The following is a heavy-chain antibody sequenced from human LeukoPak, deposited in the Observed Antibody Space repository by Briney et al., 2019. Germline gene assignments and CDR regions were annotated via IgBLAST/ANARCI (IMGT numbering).Heavy chain of an antibody. Sequence: SVKVSCKASGGSFSSYAISWVRQAPGQGLEWMGRIIPILGIANYAQKFQGRVTITADKSTSTAYMELSSLRSEDTAVYYCARDDYGGNPGGYWGQGTLVTVSS. CDR2: IIPILGIA. V-gene: IGHV1-69*04. J-gene: IGHJ4*02. CDR1: GGSFSSYA. CDR3: ARDDYGGNPGGY. D-gene: IGHD4-23*01.